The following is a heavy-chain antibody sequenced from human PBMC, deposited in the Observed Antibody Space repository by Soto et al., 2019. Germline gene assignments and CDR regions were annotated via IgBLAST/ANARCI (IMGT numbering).Heavy chain of an antibody. CDR3: AKCASNSLRRNGNFDY. CDR1: GFTFSSYA. Sequence: EVQLLESGGGLVQPGGSLRLSCAASGFTFSSYAMSWVRQAPGKGLEWVSEVSGSGGSTYYSDSVKGRFTLSRDNSKNTLYLQLNSLTDEDTALYYCAKCASNSLRRNGNFDYWGRGTLVTVSS. D-gene: IGHD6-13*01. J-gene: IGHJ4*02. CDR2: VSGSGGST. V-gene: IGHV3-23*01.